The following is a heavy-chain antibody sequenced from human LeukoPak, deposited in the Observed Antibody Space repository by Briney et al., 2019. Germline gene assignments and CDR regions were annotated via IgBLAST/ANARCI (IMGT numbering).Heavy chain of an antibody. Sequence: KPSETLSLTCAVSGYSISSGYYWGWIRQPPGQGLEWIGSIYHSGSTYYNPSLKSRVTISVDTSKNQFSLKLSSVTAADTAVYYCARDKGHYGMDVWGKGTTVAVSS. CDR1: GYSISSGYY. V-gene: IGHV4-38-2*02. CDR2: IYHSGST. CDR3: ARDKGHYGMDV. J-gene: IGHJ6*04.